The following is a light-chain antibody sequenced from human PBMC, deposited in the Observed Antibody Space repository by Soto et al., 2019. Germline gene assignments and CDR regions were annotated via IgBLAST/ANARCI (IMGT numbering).Light chain of an antibody. J-gene: IGKJ4*01. V-gene: IGKV3-15*01. CDR2: GAS. CDR1: QSVSSN. CDR3: KQYNNWPL. Sequence: EIVMTQSPATLSVSPGERATLSCRASQSVSSNLAWYQQKPGQAPRLLIYGASTRATGIPARFSGSGSGTEFTLTISSLQSEDFAIYYCKQYNNWPLFGGGTKVDI.